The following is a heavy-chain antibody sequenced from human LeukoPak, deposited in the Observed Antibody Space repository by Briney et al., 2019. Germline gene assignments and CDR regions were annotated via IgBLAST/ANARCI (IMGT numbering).Heavy chain of an antibody. D-gene: IGHD5-18*01. V-gene: IGHV5-51*01. CDR3: ARNRYSYGPGAPFDY. Sequence: GESLKISCKGSGYSFTSYWIGWVRQMPGKGLEWMGIIYPGDSDTRYSPSFQGQVTISADKSISTAYLQWSSLKASDTAMYYCARNRYSYGPGAPFDYWGQGTLVTVSS. CDR1: GYSFTSYW. CDR2: IYPGDSDT. J-gene: IGHJ4*02.